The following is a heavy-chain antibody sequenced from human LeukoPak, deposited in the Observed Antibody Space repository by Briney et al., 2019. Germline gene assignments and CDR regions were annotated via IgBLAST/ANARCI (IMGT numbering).Heavy chain of an antibody. Sequence: PSETLSLTCTVSGGSISSYYWSWIRQPPGKGLEWIGYIYYSGSTDYNPSLKSRVTISVDTSKNQFSLKLSSVTAADTAVYYCARHPSRGGAAINWFDPWGQGTLVTVSS. D-gene: IGHD3-16*01. V-gene: IGHV4-59*08. J-gene: IGHJ5*02. CDR2: IYYSGST. CDR1: GGSISSYY. CDR3: ARHPSRGGAAINWFDP.